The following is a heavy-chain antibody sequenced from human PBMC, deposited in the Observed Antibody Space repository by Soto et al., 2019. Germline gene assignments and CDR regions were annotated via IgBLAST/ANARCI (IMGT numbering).Heavy chain of an antibody. D-gene: IGHD6-19*01. CDR3: ARDLGYSSGWYFDY. CDR2: ISYDGSNK. V-gene: IGHV3-30-3*01. J-gene: IGHJ4*02. CDR1: GFTFSSYA. Sequence: QVQLVESGGGVVQPGRSLRLSCAASGFTFSSYAMHWVRQAPGKGLEWVAVISYDGSNKYYADSVKGRFTISRDNSKNTLYVQMNSLRAEDTAVYYCARDLGYSSGWYFDYWGQGTLVTVSS.